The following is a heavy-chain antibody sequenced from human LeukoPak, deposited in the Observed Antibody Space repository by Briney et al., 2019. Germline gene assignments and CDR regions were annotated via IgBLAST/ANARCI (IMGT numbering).Heavy chain of an antibody. CDR3: ARADTSMAPYAFDI. J-gene: IGHJ3*02. V-gene: IGHV1-69*05. CDR1: GGTFSSCA. CDR2: IIPIFGTS. D-gene: IGHD5-18*01. Sequence: SVKVSCKASGGTFSSCAINWVRQAPGQGLEWMGRIIPIFGTSNSAQKFQGRVTITTDEATSTAYMELSSLRSEDTAVYYCARADTSMAPYAFDIWGQGTMVTVSS.